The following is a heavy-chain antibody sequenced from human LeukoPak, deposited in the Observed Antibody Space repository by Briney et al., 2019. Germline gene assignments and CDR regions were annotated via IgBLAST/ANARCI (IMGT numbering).Heavy chain of an antibody. J-gene: IGHJ5*02. CDR2: IWYDGSNK. V-gene: IGHV3-33*01. D-gene: IGHD4-17*01. CDR3: ARGPSYGDYLGDWFDP. CDR1: GFTFSSYG. Sequence: GGSLRLSCAASGFTFSSYGMHWVRQAPGKGLEWVAVIWYDGSNKYYADSVKGRFTISRDNSKNTLYLQMNSLRAEDTAVYYCARGPSYGDYLGDWFDPWGQGTLVTVSS.